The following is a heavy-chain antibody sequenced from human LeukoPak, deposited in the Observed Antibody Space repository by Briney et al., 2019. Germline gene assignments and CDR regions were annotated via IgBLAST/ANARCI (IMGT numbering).Heavy chain of an antibody. J-gene: IGHJ6*02. CDR3: ARGKTRITIFGVVIYCYGMDV. Sequence: GASVKVSCKASGYTFTSYDINWVRQATGQGLEWMGWMNPNSGNTGYAQKFQGRVTMTRNTSISTAYMELSSLRSEDTAVYYCARGKTRITIFGVVIYCYGMDVWGQGTTVTVSS. CDR2: MNPNSGNT. CDR1: GYTFTSYD. D-gene: IGHD3-3*01. V-gene: IGHV1-8*01.